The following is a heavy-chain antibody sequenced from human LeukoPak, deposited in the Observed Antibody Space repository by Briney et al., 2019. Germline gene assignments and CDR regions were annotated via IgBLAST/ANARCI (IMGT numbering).Heavy chain of an antibody. CDR3: ARGGYGWTFKQ. CDR2: ISSDGDTI. Sequence: PGGSLRLSCTASGFSFSDNFMGWIRQAPGKGLEWVSYISSDGDTIHYLDAVKGRFSISRDNSKRSLYLQMSRLRVDDTAVYYCARGGYGWTFKQWGQGTLVSVSS. D-gene: IGHD5-18*01. V-gene: IGHV3-11*01. J-gene: IGHJ4*02. CDR1: GFSFSDNF.